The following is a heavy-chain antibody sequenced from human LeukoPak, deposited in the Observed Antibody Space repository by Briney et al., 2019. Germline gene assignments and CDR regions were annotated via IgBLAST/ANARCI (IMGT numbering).Heavy chain of an antibody. J-gene: IGHJ4*02. D-gene: IGHD1-7*01. V-gene: IGHV1-2*02. CDR3: ARDLGTGTTG. Sequence: ASVKVSCKASGYTFTDYYVHWVRQAPGQGLEWMGWINPNSGGTNYAQKFQGRVTMTRDASISTAYMELSRLTSDDTAVYYCARDLGTGTTGWGQGTLVTVSS. CDR2: INPNSGGT. CDR1: GYTFTDYY.